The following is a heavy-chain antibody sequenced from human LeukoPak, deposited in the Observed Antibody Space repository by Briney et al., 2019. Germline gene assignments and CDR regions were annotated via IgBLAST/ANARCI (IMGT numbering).Heavy chain of an antibody. D-gene: IGHD2-21*02. J-gene: IGHJ4*01. V-gene: IGHV4-61*02. Sequence: SQTLSLTCTVSGGSISSGGYYWSWIRQPAGKGLEWIGRVYSSGSTDYNPSLQSRVTMSLDTSKNQFSLKLSSVTAADTAMYYCARGQQLAYCGGDCFSANWGQGTLVTVSS. CDR3: ARGQQLAYCGGDCFSAN. CDR2: VYSSGST. CDR1: GGSISSGGYY.